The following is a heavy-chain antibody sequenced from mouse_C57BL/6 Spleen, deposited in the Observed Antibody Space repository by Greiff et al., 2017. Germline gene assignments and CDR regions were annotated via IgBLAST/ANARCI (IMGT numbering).Heavy chain of an antibody. V-gene: IGHV1-64*01. D-gene: IGHD2-4*01. CDR1: GYTFTSYW. CDR2: IHPTSGST. J-gene: IGHJ4*01. CDR3: ADYDYAMDY. Sequence: QVQLQQPGAELVKPGASVKLSCKASGYTFTSYWMHWVKQRPGQGLEWIGMIHPTSGSTTYNEKFKSKATLTVDKSSSTAYMQLSSLTSEDSAVYYCADYDYAMDYWGQGTSVTVSS.